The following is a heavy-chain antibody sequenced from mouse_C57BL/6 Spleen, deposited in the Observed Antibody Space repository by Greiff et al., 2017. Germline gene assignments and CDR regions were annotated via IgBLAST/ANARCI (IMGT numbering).Heavy chain of an antibody. CDR1: GYAFSSSW. CDR3: GPYSNYVEGFAY. V-gene: IGHV1-82*01. J-gene: IGHJ3*01. Sequence: QVQLQQSGPELVKPGASVKISCKASGYAFSSSWMNWVKQRPGKGLEWIGRIYPGDGDTNYNGKFKGKATLTADKSSSTAYMQLSSLTSEDSAVYFCGPYSNYVEGFAYWGQGTLVTVSA. D-gene: IGHD2-5*01. CDR2: IYPGDGDT.